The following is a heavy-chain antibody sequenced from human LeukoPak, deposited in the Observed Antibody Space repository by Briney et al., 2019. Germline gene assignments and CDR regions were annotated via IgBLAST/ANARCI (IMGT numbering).Heavy chain of an antibody. V-gene: IGHV4-38-2*02. CDR2: IDHSGST. J-gene: IGHJ4*02. CDR3: ARGTLAARNWDY. Sequence: SETLSLTCTVSGYSISSGYYWGWIRQPPGKGLEWTGSIDHSGSTYYNPSLKSRITISVDTSKNQFSLKLSSVTAADTAVYYCARGTLAARNWDYWGQGTLVTVSS. CDR1: GYSISSGYY. D-gene: IGHD6-6*01.